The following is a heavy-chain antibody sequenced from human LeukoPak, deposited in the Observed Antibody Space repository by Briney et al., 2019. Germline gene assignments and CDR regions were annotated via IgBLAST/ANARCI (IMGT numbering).Heavy chain of an antibody. J-gene: IGHJ4*02. V-gene: IGHV3-48*01. CDR2: ISSSSSTI. Sequence: TGGSLRLSCAASGFTFSSYSMNWVRQAPGKGLEWVSYISSSSSTIYYADSVKGRFTISRDNAKNSLYLQMNSLRAEDTAVYYCARSDVVVPAAISSYWGQGTLVTVSS. CDR3: ARSDVVVPAAISSY. D-gene: IGHD2-2*01. CDR1: GFTFSSYS.